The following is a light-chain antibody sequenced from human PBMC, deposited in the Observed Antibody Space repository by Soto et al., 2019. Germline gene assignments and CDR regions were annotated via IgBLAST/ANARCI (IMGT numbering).Light chain of an antibody. CDR1: QGISSA. V-gene: IGKV1-13*02. CDR2: DAS. CDR3: QQFKIYPFT. Sequence: AIQLTQSPSSLSTSVGDRVTITCRASQGISSALAWYQQRPGKAPKVLIYDASSLEGGVSSRFSGSGSGTDFTLTISSLQPEDCATYYCQQFKIYPFTFGGGTKVGI. J-gene: IGKJ4*01.